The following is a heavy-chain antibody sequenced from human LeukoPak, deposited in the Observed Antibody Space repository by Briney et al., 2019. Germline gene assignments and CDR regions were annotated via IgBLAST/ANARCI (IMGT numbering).Heavy chain of an antibody. V-gene: IGHV3-23*01. CDR3: ARWGRCDVLTGCYGSDY. CDR2: ITGSGGNT. J-gene: IGHJ4*02. CDR1: GFTFSNYA. Sequence: PGASLRLSCAASGFTFSNYAMSWVRQAPGKGLEWVSAITGSGGNTYYADSVKGRFTISRDNSKNTVFLQMNSLRAEDTAVYYCARWGRCDVLTGCYGSDYWGQGTLVTVSS. D-gene: IGHD3-9*01.